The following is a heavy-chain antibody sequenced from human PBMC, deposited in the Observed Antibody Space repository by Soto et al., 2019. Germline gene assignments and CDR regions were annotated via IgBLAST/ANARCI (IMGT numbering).Heavy chain of an antibody. CDR1: GYSFTSYW. D-gene: IGHD6-13*01. CDR2: IDPSDSYT. Sequence: GESLKISCKGSGYSFTSYWISWVRQMPGKGLEWMGRIDPSDSYTNYSPSFQGHVTISADKSISTAYLQWSSLKASDTAMYYCARRGARAYSTSYYYYGMDVWGQGTTVTVSS. J-gene: IGHJ6*02. CDR3: ARRGARAYSTSYYYYGMDV. V-gene: IGHV5-10-1*01.